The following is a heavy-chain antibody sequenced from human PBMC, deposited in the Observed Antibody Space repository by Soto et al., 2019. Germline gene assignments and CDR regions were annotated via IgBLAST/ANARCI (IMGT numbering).Heavy chain of an antibody. D-gene: IGHD6-13*01. Sequence: QLQLQESGPGLVKPSETLSLTCTVSGGSISSSSYYWGWIRQPPGKGLEWIGSIYYSGSTYYNPSLKSRVTLSVDTSKNQFALKLSSVTAADTAVYYCARHGWAYSSRPFDSWGQGTLVTVSS. CDR2: IYYSGST. J-gene: IGHJ4*02. CDR3: ARHGWAYSSRPFDS. V-gene: IGHV4-39*01. CDR1: GGSISSSSYY.